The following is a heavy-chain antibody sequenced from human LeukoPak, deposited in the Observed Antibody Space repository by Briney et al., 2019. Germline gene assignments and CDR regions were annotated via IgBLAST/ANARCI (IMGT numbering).Heavy chain of an antibody. CDR2: ISAYNGNT. V-gene: IGHV1-18*01. J-gene: IGHJ4*02. Sequence: ASVKVSCKASGGTFSSYAISWVRQAPGQGLEWMGWISAYNGNTNYAQKLQGRVTMTTDTSTSTAYMELRSLRSDDTAVYYCARVFWALAVAGTRGIDYWGQGTLVTVSS. D-gene: IGHD6-19*01. CDR1: GGTFSSYA. CDR3: ARVFWALAVAGTRGIDY.